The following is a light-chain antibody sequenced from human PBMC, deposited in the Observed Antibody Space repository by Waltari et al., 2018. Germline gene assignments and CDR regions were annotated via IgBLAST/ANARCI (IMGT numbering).Light chain of an antibody. CDR3: QQYKSYSIT. CDR1: QTISSW. CDR2: KAS. Sequence: DIQMTQSPSTLSASVGDRVTITCRASQTISSWLAWYQQKPGKAPKLLLYKASTLEIGVPSRFSGRGPGTEFTLTISSLQPDDCATDYCQQYKSYSITLGQGKRLEIK. J-gene: IGKJ5*01. V-gene: IGKV1-5*03.